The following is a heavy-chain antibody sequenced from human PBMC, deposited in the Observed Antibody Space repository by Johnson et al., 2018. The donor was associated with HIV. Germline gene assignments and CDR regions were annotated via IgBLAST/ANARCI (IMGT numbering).Heavy chain of an antibody. CDR3: ATETTVTPGAFDS. Sequence: VQLVESGGGLVQPGGSLRLSCAASGFTFSSYWMSWVRQAPGKGLEWVANIKQDGSKKYYADSVMGRFTISRDNSKNTLYLQMNSLRAEDTAVYYCATETTVTPGAFDSWGQGTMVTVSS. CDR2: IKQDGSKK. CDR1: GFTFSSYW. D-gene: IGHD4-17*01. J-gene: IGHJ3*02. V-gene: IGHV3-7*01.